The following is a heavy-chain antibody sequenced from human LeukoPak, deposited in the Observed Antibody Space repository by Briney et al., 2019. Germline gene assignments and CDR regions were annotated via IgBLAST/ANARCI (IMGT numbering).Heavy chain of an antibody. CDR3: ARDGTWGRYYYDSTGYDYYFDY. V-gene: IGHV1-18*01. D-gene: IGHD3-22*01. J-gene: IGHJ4*02. CDR2: ISPYSGNT. CDR1: GYTFTSYG. Sequence: ASVKVSCKASGYTFTSYGIIWVRQAPGQGLEWMGWISPYSGNTNYAQKLQGRVTMTTDTSTSTAYMELRSLRSDDTAVYYCARDGTWGRYYYDSTGYDYYFDYWGQGTLVTVSS.